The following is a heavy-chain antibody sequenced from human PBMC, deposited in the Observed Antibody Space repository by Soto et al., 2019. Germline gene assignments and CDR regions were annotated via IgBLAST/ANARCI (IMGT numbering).Heavy chain of an antibody. Sequence: PSQTLSLTCAISGDSVSSNSAAWNWIRQSPSRGLEWLGRTYYSSKWYNDYAVSVKSRITINPDTSKNQFSLQLNSVTPEDTAVYYCAREYGMYYYDSSGSFDAFDIWGKGTMVTV. J-gene: IGHJ3*02. CDR1: GDSVSSNSAA. V-gene: IGHV6-1*01. CDR2: TYYSSKWYN. CDR3: AREYGMYYYDSSGSFDAFDI. D-gene: IGHD3-22*01.